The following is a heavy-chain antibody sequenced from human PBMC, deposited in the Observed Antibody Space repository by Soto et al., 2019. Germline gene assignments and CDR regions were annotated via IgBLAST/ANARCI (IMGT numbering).Heavy chain of an antibody. CDR1: GFTFSCYW. J-gene: IGHJ3*02. V-gene: IGHV3-74*01. CDR2: INSDGSST. D-gene: IGHD3-22*01. CDR3: GSSGHAFDI. Sequence: PGGSLTLSCAASGFTFSCYWMHWVRQAPGKGLVWVSRINSDGSSTSYADSVKGRFTISRDNAKNTLYLQMNSLRAEDTAVYYCGSSGHAFDIWGQGTMVTVS.